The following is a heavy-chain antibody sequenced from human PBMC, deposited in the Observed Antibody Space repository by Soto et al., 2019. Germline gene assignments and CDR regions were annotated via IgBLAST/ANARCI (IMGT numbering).Heavy chain of an antibody. V-gene: IGHV4-59*08. J-gene: IGHJ4*02. D-gene: IGHD6-13*01. CDR1: GGSISSYY. CDR2: IFYSGST. Sequence: VQLQESGPGLVKPSETPSLTCTVSGGSISSYYWSWIRQPPGKGLEWIGHIFYSGSTNYNPSLKSRVTISVDTSKNQFSLKLSSVTAADTAVYYCARRYSSSSDYWGQGTLVTVSS. CDR3: ARRYSSSSDY.